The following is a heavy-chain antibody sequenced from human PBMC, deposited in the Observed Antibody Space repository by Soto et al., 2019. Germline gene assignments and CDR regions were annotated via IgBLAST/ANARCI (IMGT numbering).Heavy chain of an antibody. Sequence: GGSLRLSCAASGFTFNTYNMNWVRQAPGKGLEWVSYISSDSGTIYYADSVKGRFSISRDNSKNTLYLQMNSLRAEDTAVYYCAKDCMYDGGSYFHPFDYWGQGTLVTVSS. D-gene: IGHD1-26*01. V-gene: IGHV3-48*01. J-gene: IGHJ4*02. CDR1: GFTFNTYN. CDR3: AKDCMYDGGSYFHPFDY. CDR2: ISSDSGTI.